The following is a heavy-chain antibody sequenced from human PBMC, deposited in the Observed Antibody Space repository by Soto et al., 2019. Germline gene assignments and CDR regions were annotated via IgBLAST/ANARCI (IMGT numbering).Heavy chain of an antibody. CDR1: GFIFSGSA. V-gene: IGHV3-73*01. Sequence: EVRLVESGGGLVQPGGSLKLSCAASGFIFSGSAVHWVRQASGKGLEWVGRILSKAGNYATAYPASMKGRFTIPRDDSENTAFLQMNSLKTEDTAVYYCIRGGSPYYYDYWGQGTLVAVSS. CDR3: IRGGSPYYYDY. CDR2: ILSKAGNYAT. J-gene: IGHJ4*02.